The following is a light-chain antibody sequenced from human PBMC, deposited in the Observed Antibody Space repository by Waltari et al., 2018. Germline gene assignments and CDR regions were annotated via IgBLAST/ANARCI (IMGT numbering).Light chain of an antibody. CDR2: EVS. CDR1: SSDVGSYDL. Sequence: QSALTQPASVSGSPGQSITISCTGTSSDVGSYDLVSWYQHHPGKAPKLMIYEVSQRPSVVSNRFSGSKSGNTASLTISGLQAEDEADYYCCSYAGSNNLVFGGGTKLTVL. J-gene: IGLJ2*01. CDR3: CSYAGSNNLV. V-gene: IGLV2-23*02.